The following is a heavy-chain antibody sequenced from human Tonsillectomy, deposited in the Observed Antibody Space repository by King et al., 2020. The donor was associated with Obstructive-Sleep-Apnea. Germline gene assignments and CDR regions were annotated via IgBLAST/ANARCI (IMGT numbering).Heavy chain of an antibody. D-gene: IGHD2-21*02. CDR2: ISYDGSNE. J-gene: IGHJ6*02. Sequence: VQLVESGGGVVQPGRSLRLSCVASGFTFNSYVMHWVRQAPGKGLEWVAVISYDGSNEYYADSVKGRFTISRDNSKNTLYLQMNSLRAEDTAVYYCAGRAVVVTSTYYYYYGMDVWGQGTTVTVSS. V-gene: IGHV3-30*03. CDR3: AGRAVVVTSTYYYYYGMDV. CDR1: GFTFNSYV.